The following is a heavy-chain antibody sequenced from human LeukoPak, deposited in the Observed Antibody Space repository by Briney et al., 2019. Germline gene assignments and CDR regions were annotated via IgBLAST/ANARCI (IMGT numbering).Heavy chain of an antibody. J-gene: IGHJ4*02. D-gene: IGHD1-1*01. CDR1: GLAFSRFA. CDR2: ISGSGDTT. Sequence: GGSLRLSCAASGLAFSRFAMSWVRQAPGKGLEWVSTISGSGDTTYYADSVKGRFTISRDNLKNTLYVQMNSLRVEDTAVYYCAKGHSAHGTGFDYWDQGTLVIVSS. CDR3: AKGHSAHGTGFDY. V-gene: IGHV3-23*01.